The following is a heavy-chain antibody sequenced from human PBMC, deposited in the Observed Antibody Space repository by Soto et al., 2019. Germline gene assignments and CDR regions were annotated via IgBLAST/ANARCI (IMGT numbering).Heavy chain of an antibody. J-gene: IGHJ3*01. V-gene: IGHV3-23*01. D-gene: IGHD5-12*01. Sequence: EVQVSESGGGLVRPGGSLRLSCAASGFIFTNYAMNWVRQAPGKGLEWVSVIGGRGNSAYYADSVQGRFTISRDNSKNALSLPMSSLTADDTAIYYCVREGRGSFDFWGRGTMVTVSS. CDR2: IGGRGNSA. CDR1: GFIFTNYA. CDR3: VREGRGSFDF.